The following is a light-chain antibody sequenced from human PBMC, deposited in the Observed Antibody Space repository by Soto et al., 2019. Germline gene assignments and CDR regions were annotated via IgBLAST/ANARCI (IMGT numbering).Light chain of an antibody. CDR2: EVT. J-gene: IGLJ7*01. CDR1: SSDVGTYKY. V-gene: IGLV2-8*01. Sequence: QSVLTQPPSASGSPGQSVTISCTGTSSDVGTYKYFSWYQQYPGKATKLMIYEVTKPPSGVPDRFSGSNSANTASVTGSGLYADDEADYYCTSYVGNDIWVFGGGTQLTVL. CDR3: TSYVGNDIWV.